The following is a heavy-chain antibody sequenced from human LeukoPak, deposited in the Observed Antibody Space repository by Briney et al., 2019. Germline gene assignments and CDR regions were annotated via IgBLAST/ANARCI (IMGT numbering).Heavy chain of an antibody. CDR3: ARGAPPDIVVVPAATLWFDP. V-gene: IGHV4-59*01. CDR1: GGSISSYY. D-gene: IGHD2-2*01. J-gene: IGHJ5*02. Sequence: PSETLSLTCTVAGGSISSYYWGWIRQPPGKGLEWIGDIYYSGSTNYNPSLKSRVTISVDTSKNQFSLKLSSVTAADTAVYYCARGAPPDIVVVPAATLWFDPWGQGTLVTVSS. CDR2: IYYSGST.